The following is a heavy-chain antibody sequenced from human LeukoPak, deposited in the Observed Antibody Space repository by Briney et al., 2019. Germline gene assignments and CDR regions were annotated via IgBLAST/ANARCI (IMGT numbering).Heavy chain of an antibody. CDR1: GYTFTSYG. CDR2: SSAYNGNT. Sequence: GASVKVSCKASGYTFTSYGISWLRQAPAQGLEWMGWSSAYNGNTNYAQKLQGRVTMTTDTSTSTAYMELRSLRSDDTAVYYCASGYYDILTGYDWFDYWGQGTLVTVSS. D-gene: IGHD3-9*01. J-gene: IGHJ4*02. CDR3: ASGYYDILTGYDWFDY. V-gene: IGHV1-18*01.